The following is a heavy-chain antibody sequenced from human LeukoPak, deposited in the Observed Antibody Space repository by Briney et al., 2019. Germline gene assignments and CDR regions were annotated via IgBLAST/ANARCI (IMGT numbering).Heavy chain of an antibody. Sequence: SETLSLTCTVSGGSISSYYWSWIRQPPGKGLEWIGYVYYSGSTNYNPSLKSRVTISVDTSKNQFSLKLSSVTAADTAVYYCARGVAVAGYYYYYYMDVWGKGTTVTVSS. V-gene: IGHV4-59*01. D-gene: IGHD6-19*01. J-gene: IGHJ6*03. CDR2: VYYSGST. CDR3: ARGVAVAGYYYYYYMDV. CDR1: GGSISSYY.